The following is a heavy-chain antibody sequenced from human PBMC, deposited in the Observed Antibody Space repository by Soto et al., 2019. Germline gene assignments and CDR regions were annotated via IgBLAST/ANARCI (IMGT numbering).Heavy chain of an antibody. V-gene: IGHV6-1*01. CDR1: GDSVSSNSAA. Sequence: SQTLSLTCAISGDSVSSNSAAWNWIRQSPSRSLEWLGRTYYRSKWYNDYAVSVKSRITINPDTSKNQFSLQLNSVTPEDTAVYYCARSYHYCSSTSCYAESDAFDIWGQGTMVTVSS. D-gene: IGHD2-2*01. J-gene: IGHJ3*02. CDR3: ARSYHYCSSTSCYAESDAFDI. CDR2: TYYRSKWYN.